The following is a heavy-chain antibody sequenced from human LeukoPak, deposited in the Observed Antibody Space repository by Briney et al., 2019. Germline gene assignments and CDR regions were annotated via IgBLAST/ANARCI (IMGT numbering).Heavy chain of an antibody. J-gene: IGHJ3*02. CDR1: GGSISSGGYS. V-gene: IGHV4-30-4*07. CDR3: ARDYYDSSGYFAFDI. CDR2: IYSSGSA. D-gene: IGHD3-22*01. Sequence: SETLSLTCAVSGGSISSGGYSWSWIRQPPGKGLEWIGYIYSSGSAYYNPSLKSRVTISVDTSKNQVSLKLPSATAADTAVYFCARDYYDSSGYFAFDIWGQGTMVTVSS.